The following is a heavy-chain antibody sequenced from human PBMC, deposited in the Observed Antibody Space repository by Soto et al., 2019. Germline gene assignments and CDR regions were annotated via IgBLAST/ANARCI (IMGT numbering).Heavy chain of an antibody. Sequence: QVQLQESGPGLVKPSQTLSLTCTVSGGSISSGDYYWSWIRQPPGKGLEWIRYIYYSGSTYYNPSLKSRVTISVDTSKNQFSLKLSSVTAADTAVYYCARENGDYRGGYYYGMDVWGQGTTVTVSS. J-gene: IGHJ6*02. CDR2: IYYSGST. CDR3: ARENGDYRGGYYYGMDV. D-gene: IGHD4-17*01. CDR1: GGSISSGDYY. V-gene: IGHV4-30-4*01.